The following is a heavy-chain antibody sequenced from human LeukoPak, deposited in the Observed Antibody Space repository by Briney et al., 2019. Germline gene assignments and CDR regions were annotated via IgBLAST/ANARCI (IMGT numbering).Heavy chain of an antibody. Sequence: GASVKVSCKASGYTFTSYAMHWVRQAPGQRLEWMGWINAGNGNTKYSQKFQGRVTITRDTSASTAYMELSSLRSEDTAVYYCARDIVVVPAAPYGMDVWGKGTMVTVSS. V-gene: IGHV1-3*01. D-gene: IGHD2-2*01. J-gene: IGHJ6*04. CDR3: ARDIVVVPAAPYGMDV. CDR2: INAGNGNT. CDR1: GYTFTSYA.